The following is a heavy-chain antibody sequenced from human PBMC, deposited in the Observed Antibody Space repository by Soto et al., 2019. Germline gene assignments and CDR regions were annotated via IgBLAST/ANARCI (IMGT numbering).Heavy chain of an antibody. V-gene: IGHV3-21*01. CDR1: GFTFSSYS. CDR3: ASQGLKYYYDSS. J-gene: IGHJ4*02. D-gene: IGHD3-22*01. CDR2: ISSSSSYI. Sequence: EVQLVESGGGLVKPGGSLRLSCAASGFTFSSYSMNWVRQAPGKGLEWVSSISSSSSYIYYADSVKGRFTISRDNAKNSLYLQMSSLRAEDTAVYYCASQGLKYYYDSSWGQGPLVTVSS.